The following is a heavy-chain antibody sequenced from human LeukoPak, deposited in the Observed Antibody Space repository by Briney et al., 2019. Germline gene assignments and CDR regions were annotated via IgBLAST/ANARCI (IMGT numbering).Heavy chain of an antibody. Sequence: GGSLRLSCAASRFTFSSYSMSWVRQAPGKGLEWVSAISGTGLTTYYADSVKGRFTISRDNSKNTLYLQMSSLKVEDTAVYYCAKDNSIFGVITEGDWGQGTLVTVSS. D-gene: IGHD3-3*02. CDR3: AKDNSIFGVITEGD. V-gene: IGHV3-23*01. J-gene: IGHJ4*02. CDR1: RFTFSSYS. CDR2: ISGTGLTT.